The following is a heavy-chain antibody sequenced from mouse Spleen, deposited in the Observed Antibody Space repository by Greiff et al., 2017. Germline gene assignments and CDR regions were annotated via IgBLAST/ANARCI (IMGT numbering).Heavy chain of an antibody. CDR2: INPNNGGT. CDR1: GYTFTDYN. CDR3: ARYFYGNYLAYAMDY. D-gene: IGHD2-1*01. Sequence: EVKLMESGPELVTPGASVKIPCKASGYTFTDYNMDWVKQSHGKSLEWIGDINPNNGGTIYNQKFKGKATLTVDKSSSTAYMELRSLTSEDTAVYYCARYFYGNYLAYAMDYWGQGTSVTVSS. J-gene: IGHJ4*01. V-gene: IGHV1-18*01.